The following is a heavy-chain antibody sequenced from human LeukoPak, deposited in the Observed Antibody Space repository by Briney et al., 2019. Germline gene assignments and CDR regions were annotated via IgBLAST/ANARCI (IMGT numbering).Heavy chain of an antibody. J-gene: IGHJ3*02. V-gene: IGHV4-59*01. CDR1: GGSISSYY. Sequence: SETPSLTCTVSGGSISSYYWSWIRQPPGKGLEWIGYIYYSGSTSYNPSLKSRVTISVDTSKNQFSLKLSSVTAADTAVYYCARIRGSYEKDAFDIWGQGTMVTVSS. CDR3: ARIRGSYEKDAFDI. D-gene: IGHD1-26*01. CDR2: IYYSGST.